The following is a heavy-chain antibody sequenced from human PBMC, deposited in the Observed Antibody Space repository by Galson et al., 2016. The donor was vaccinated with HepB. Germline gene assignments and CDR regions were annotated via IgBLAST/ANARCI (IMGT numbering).Heavy chain of an antibody. CDR1: GDSINIYY. CDR3: ARQVYNTAWAYYFDS. D-gene: IGHD3-10*01. J-gene: IGHJ4*02. Sequence: SETLSLTCTVSGDSINIYYWTWIRQPAGKGLEWIGRIYTSGSTNYNPSLKTRVTMSIDTSKNQFSLNLNSVTAADTAVYFCARQVYNTAWAYYFDSWGQGILVTVSS. CDR2: IYTSGST. V-gene: IGHV4-4*07.